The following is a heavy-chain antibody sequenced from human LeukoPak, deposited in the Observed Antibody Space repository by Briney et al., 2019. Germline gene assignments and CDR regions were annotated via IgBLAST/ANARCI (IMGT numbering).Heavy chain of an antibody. CDR1: GFIFSSYW. V-gene: IGHV3-74*01. CDR3: ARDGDNTGP. D-gene: IGHD2-8*02. Sequence: GGSLRLSCAASGFIFSSYWMHWVRHAPGKGLAWVSRINTDGSSTSYADSVKGRFTISRDNAKNTLYLQMDSLRAEDTAMYYCARDGDNTGPWGQGTLVTVSS. J-gene: IGHJ5*02. CDR2: INTDGSST.